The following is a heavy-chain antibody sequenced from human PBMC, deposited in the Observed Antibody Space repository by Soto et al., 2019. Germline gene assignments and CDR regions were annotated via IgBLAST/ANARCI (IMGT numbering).Heavy chain of an antibody. J-gene: IGHJ4*02. D-gene: IGHD1-26*01. Sequence: EVQLLESGGGLVQPGGSLRLSCAASGFTFSSYAMRWVRQAPVKGLEWVSAISGSGDSTYYADSVKGRFTISRDNSKNTRYLQMNSLRAEDTAVDYCARRGSGSDYDYWGQGTLVTVSS. CDR2: ISGSGDST. V-gene: IGHV3-23*01. CDR1: GFTFSSYA. CDR3: ARRGSGSDYDY.